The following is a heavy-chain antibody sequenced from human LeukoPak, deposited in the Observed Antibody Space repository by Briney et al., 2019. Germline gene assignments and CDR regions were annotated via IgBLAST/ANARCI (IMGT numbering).Heavy chain of an antibody. Sequence: PSETLSLTCTVSGASISSGNYYWGWIRQPPGKGLEWLGSIYYSGDTYNNPPLKSRVTISVDTAKSQFSLRLTSMTAADTAVYYCARGLGFGIPYYFDYWGQGTLVTVSS. CDR1: GASISSGNYY. CDR2: IYYSGDT. J-gene: IGHJ4*02. V-gene: IGHV4-39*07. D-gene: IGHD3-10*01. CDR3: ARGLGFGIPYYFDY.